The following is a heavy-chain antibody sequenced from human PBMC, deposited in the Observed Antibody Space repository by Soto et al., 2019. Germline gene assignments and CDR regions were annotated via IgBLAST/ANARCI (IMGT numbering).Heavy chain of an antibody. V-gene: IGHV4-59*01. D-gene: IGHD3-3*01. J-gene: IGHJ6*02. CDR3: ARDTNYDFWSGPMDV. CDR2: IYYSGST. Sequence: SETLSLTCTVSGGSISSYYWSWIRQPPGKGLEWIGYIYYSGSTNYNPSLKSRVTISVDTSKNQFSLKLSSVTAADTAVYYCARDTNYDFWSGPMDVWGQGTTVTVSS. CDR1: GGSISSYY.